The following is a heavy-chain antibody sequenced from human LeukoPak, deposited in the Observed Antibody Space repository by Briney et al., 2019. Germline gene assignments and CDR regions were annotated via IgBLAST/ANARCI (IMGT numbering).Heavy chain of an antibody. D-gene: IGHD2-2*01. V-gene: IGHV1-18*01. Sequence: GASVKVSCKASGYTFTSYGISWVRQAPGQGLEWMGWISAYNGNTNYAQKLQGRVTMTTDTSTSTAYMELRSLRPDDTAVYYCARDDIVVVPAYYYYGMDVWGQGTTVTVSS. J-gene: IGHJ6*02. CDR2: ISAYNGNT. CDR1: GYTFTSYG. CDR3: ARDDIVVVPAYYYYGMDV.